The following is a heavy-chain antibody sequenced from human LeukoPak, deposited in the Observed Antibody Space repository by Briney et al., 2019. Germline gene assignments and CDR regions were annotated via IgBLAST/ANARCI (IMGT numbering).Heavy chain of an antibody. V-gene: IGHV3-30-3*01. J-gene: IGHJ4*02. CDR1: GFTFNSYV. CDR3: ARDHAGSGRAFDN. D-gene: IGHD2-15*01. CDR2: LSSGGINK. Sequence: LPGGSLRLSCSASGFTFNSYVMHWVRQAPGKGLEWVALLSSGGINKHYADSVKGRFIISRDNSMNTLYLQMNSLRVEDTAVYYCARDHAGSGRAFDNWGQGTLVTVSS.